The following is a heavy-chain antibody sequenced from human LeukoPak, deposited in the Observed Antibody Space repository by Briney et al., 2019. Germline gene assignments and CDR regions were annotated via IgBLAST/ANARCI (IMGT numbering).Heavy chain of an antibody. J-gene: IGHJ4*02. CDR1: GFTFSSYA. V-gene: IGHV3-23*01. CDR2: ISGSGGST. Sequence: PGGSLRLCCAASGFTFSSYAMSWVRQATGEGLEWVSAISGSGGSTYYADSAKGRFTISRDNSKNTLYLQMNSLRAEDTAVYYCAKKGPKGHYFDYWGQGTLVTVSS. CDR3: AKKGPKGHYFDY.